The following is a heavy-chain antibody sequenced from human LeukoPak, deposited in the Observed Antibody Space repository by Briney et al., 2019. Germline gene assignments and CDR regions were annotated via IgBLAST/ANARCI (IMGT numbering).Heavy chain of an antibody. CDR1: GGSISSHY. CDR3: ARDPYYYDSSGYYRNYYFDY. Sequence: SETLSLTCTVSGGSISSHYWSWIRQPPGKGLEWIGSIYYSGSTYYNPSLKSRVTISVDTSKNQFSLKLSSVTAADTAVYYCARDPYYYDSSGYYRNYYFDYWGQGTLVTVSS. CDR2: IYYSGST. V-gene: IGHV4-39*07. J-gene: IGHJ4*02. D-gene: IGHD3-22*01.